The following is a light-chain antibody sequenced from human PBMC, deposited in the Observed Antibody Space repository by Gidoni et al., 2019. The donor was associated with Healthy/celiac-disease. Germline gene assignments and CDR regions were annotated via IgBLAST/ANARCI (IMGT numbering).Light chain of an antibody. CDR1: SSNIGSGYD. Sequence: QSVLTQPPSVSGAPGQGVTISCTGSSSNIGSGYDVHWYQQLPGTAPKLLISGNSNRPSGVPDRFSFSKSGTSASLAITVLQAEDEADYYCQSYDSSLSGVFGGGTKLTVL. V-gene: IGLV1-40*01. CDR3: QSYDSSLSGV. J-gene: IGLJ2*01. CDR2: GNS.